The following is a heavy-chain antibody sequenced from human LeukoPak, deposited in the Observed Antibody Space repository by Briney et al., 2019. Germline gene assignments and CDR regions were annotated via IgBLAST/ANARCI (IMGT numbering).Heavy chain of an antibody. V-gene: IGHV3-48*03. J-gene: IGHJ4*02. Sequence: PGGSLRLSCAASGFTFSSYEMNWVRQAPGKGLEWVSYISSSGSTIYYADSVKGRFTISRDNAKNSLYLQMNSLRAEDTAVYYCARDRKPDYYDSSGRVHWGQGTLVTVSS. CDR2: ISSSGSTI. CDR1: GFTFSSYE. D-gene: IGHD3-22*01. CDR3: ARDRKPDYYDSSGRVH.